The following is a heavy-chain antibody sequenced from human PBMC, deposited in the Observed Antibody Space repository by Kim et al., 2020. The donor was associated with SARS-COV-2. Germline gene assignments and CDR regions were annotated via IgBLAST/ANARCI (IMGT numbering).Heavy chain of an antibody. Sequence: SVKVSCKASGGTFSSYTISWVRQAPGQGREWMGRIIPILGIANYAQKFQGRVTITADKSTSTAYMELSSLRSEDTAVYYCARDQRYYDFWSGPFDYWGQGPLVTVSS. CDR3: ARDQRYYDFWSGPFDY. CDR1: GGTFSSYT. CDR2: IIPILGIA. D-gene: IGHD3-3*01. V-gene: IGHV1-69*04. J-gene: IGHJ4*02.